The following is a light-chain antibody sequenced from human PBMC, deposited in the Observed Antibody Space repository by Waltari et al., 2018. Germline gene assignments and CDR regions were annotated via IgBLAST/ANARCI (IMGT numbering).Light chain of an antibody. CDR3: QQYNSYPVT. CDR1: QSISSW. CDR2: KAA. Sequence: DIQMTQSPATLSASVGDRVIITCRASQSISSWLVWYQQKPGKAPKLLIYKAASLESGVPSRFSGSGSVTEFTLTISSLQPDDFATYYCQQYNSYPVTFGPGTKVDIK. J-gene: IGKJ3*01. V-gene: IGKV1-5*03.